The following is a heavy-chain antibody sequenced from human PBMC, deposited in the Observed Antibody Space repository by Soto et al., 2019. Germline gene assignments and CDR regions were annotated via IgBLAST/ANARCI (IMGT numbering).Heavy chain of an antibody. CDR2: IIPILGIA. D-gene: IGHD2-8*02. J-gene: IGHJ4*02. CDR1: GGTFSSYT. V-gene: IGHV1-69*02. CDR3: ARQINPGDYLDY. Sequence: QVQLVQSGAEVKKPGSSVKVSCKASGGTFSSYTISWVRQAPGQGLEWMGRIIPILGIANYAQKFQGRVTITADNSTSTAYMELSSLRSEDTAVYYCARQINPGDYLDYWGQGTLVTVSS.